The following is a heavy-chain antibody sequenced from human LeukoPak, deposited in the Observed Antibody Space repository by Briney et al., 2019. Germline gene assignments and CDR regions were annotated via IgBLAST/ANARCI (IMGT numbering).Heavy chain of an antibody. CDR3: ARVSSRYYDSSGYLQRFDY. J-gene: IGHJ4*02. Sequence: ASVKVSCEASGYTFTSYGISWVRQAPGQGLEWMGWINPNSGGTNYAQKFQGRVTMTRDTSISTAYMEVSRLRSDDTAVYHCARVSSRYYDSSGYLQRFDYWGQGTLVTVSS. CDR2: INPNSGGT. V-gene: IGHV1-2*02. CDR1: GYTFTSYG. D-gene: IGHD3-22*01.